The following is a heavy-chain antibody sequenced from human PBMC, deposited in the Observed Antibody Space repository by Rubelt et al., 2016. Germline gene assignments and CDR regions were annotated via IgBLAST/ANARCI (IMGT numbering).Heavy chain of an antibody. CDR2: INSNTGNP. J-gene: IGHJ5*02. D-gene: IGHD3-10*02. CDR3: ALMLDWFDP. V-gene: IGHV7-4-1*02. Sequence: QVQLVLSGSELKKPGASVKVSCKASGYTFTSYAMNWVRQAPGPGLEWMGWINSNTGNPTYALGFTGRCVVSLDTSVRTAYLQISSLKAEDTSGYYCALMLDWFDPWGQGTLVTVSS. CDR1: GYTFTSYA.